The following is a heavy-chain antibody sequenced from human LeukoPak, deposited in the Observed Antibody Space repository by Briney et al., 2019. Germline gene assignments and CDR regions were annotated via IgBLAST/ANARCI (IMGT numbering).Heavy chain of an antibody. D-gene: IGHD4-23*01. J-gene: IGHJ4*02. Sequence: GESLKISCKGSGFSFINYWIGWVRQMPGKGLEWMGIIYPGDSETRYRPSFEGQVTISADKSISTAYLQWSSLKAADTAMHYCARRSKGTTVVTSYFDYWGQGTLVTVSS. V-gene: IGHV5-51*01. CDR3: ARRSKGTTVVTSYFDY. CDR2: IYPGDSET. CDR1: GFSFINYW.